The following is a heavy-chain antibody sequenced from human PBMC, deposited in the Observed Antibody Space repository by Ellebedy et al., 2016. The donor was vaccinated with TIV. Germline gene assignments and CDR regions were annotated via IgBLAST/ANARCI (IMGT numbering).Heavy chain of an antibody. J-gene: IGHJ4*02. CDR1: GFTFSSYA. CDR2: ISGSGGST. V-gene: IGHV3-23*01. D-gene: IGHD6-13*01. Sequence: GGSLRLXXAASGFTFSSYAMSWVRQAPGKGLEWVSGISGSGGSTYYADSAKGRFTISRDKSKNTLYLQMNSLRAEDTAVYYCAKLPAAGILFDYWGQGTLVTVSS. CDR3: AKLPAAGILFDY.